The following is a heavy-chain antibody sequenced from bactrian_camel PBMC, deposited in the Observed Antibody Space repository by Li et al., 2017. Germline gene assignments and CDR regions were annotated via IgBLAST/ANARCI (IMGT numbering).Heavy chain of an antibody. CDR2: MNIVKGRT. D-gene: IGHD2*01. CDR1: EDGTLIDY. Sequence: HVQLVESGGGSAQAGGSVRLSCTAREDGTLIDYMAWFRQIPGKAREGIASMNIVKGRTGHADFTKGRFIMSQDNVKKSTVFLQMNNLEPEDTGVYHCAVAVRGMYSGSWFCHSRDGIDYWGEGTQVTVS. J-gene: IGHJ7*01. V-gene: IGHV3S53*01.